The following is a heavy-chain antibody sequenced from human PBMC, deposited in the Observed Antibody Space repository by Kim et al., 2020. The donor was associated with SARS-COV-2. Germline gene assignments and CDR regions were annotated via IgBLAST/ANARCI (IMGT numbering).Heavy chain of an antibody. J-gene: IGHJ6*03. V-gene: IGHV3-9*01. D-gene: IGHD6-6*01. CDR1: GFKFGDYG. Sequence: GGSLRLSCAASGFKFGDYGMHWVRQGPGKGLEWVACITSNSRIAYADSVRGRFTVSRDNFRNSLYLEMDSLRQEDTALYFCGRDEYYYIDVWGKGTSVTVSS. CDR3: GRDEYYYIDV. CDR2: ITSNSRI.